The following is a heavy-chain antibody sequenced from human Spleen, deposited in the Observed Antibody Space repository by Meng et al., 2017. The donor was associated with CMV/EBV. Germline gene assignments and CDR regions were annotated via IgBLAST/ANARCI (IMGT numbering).Heavy chain of an antibody. CDR3: ATGLMVYYYFDY. Sequence: QVQLQQWGAGRLKPSETLSLTCAVYGGSFSGYYWSWIRQPPGKGLEWIGEINHSGSTNYNPSLKSRVTISVDTSKNQFSLKLSSVTAADTAVYYCATGLMVYYYFDYWGQGTLVTVSS. D-gene: IGHD2-8*01. J-gene: IGHJ4*02. V-gene: IGHV4-34*01. CDR2: INHSGST. CDR1: GGSFSGYY.